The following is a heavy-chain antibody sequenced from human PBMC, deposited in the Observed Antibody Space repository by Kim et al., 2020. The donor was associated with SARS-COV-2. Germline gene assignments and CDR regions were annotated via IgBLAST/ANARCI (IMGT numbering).Heavy chain of an antibody. CDR2: IYYSGST. CDR1: GGSISSGGYY. D-gene: IGHD3-22*01. CDR3: ARGQSLITMIVVVVGAFDV. Sequence: SETLSLTCTVSGGSISSGGYYWSWIRQHPGKGLEWIGYIYYSGSTYYNPSLKSRVTISVDTSKNQFSLKLSSVTAADTAVYYCARGQSLITMIVVVVGAFDVWGQGTLVTVSS. V-gene: IGHV4-31*03. J-gene: IGHJ4*02.